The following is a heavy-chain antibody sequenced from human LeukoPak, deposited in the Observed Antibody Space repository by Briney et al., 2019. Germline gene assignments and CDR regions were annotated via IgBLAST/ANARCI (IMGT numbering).Heavy chain of an antibody. CDR3: ARALDIVVVPAAIELDY. CDR2: ISSSSSYI. D-gene: IGHD2-2*01. Sequence: PGGSLRLSCAASGFTFSSYSMNWVRQAPGKGLEWVSSISSSSSYIYYADSVKGRFTISRDNAKNSLYLQMNSLRAEDTAVYYCARALDIVVVPAAIELDYWGQGTLVTVFS. CDR1: GFTFSSYS. V-gene: IGHV3-21*01. J-gene: IGHJ4*02.